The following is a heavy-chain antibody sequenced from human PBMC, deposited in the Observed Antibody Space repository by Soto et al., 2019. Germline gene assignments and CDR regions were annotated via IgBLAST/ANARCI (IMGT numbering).Heavy chain of an antibody. V-gene: IGHV4-30-4*01. J-gene: IGHJ4*02. CDR1: SGSISSGDYY. CDR3: ARGLQTLTPRIDY. CDR2: IYYSGST. Sequence: QVQLQESGPGLVKPSQTLSLTCTVSSGSISSGDYYWTWIRQPPGKGLEWIGYIYYSGSTYYNPSLKSRVTISLHTSKNQFSLKLSSVTAADTAVYYRARGLQTLTPRIDYWGQGTLVTVSS.